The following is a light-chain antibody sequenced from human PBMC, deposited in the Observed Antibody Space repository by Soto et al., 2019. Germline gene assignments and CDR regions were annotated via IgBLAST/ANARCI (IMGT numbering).Light chain of an antibody. CDR3: QQYGSSTWT. V-gene: IGKV3-15*01. Sequence: EIVMPHSPATLSVSPGERATLSCSASQSVSSNLAWYQQKPGQAPRLLIYGASTRATGVPDRFSGSGSGTVFTLTISRLEPEDFAVYYCQQYGSSTWTFGQGTKVDIK. CDR1: QSVSSN. J-gene: IGKJ1*01. CDR2: GAS.